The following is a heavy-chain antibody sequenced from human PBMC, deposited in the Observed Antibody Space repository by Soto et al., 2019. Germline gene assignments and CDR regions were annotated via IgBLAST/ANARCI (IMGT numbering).Heavy chain of an antibody. Sequence: QVQLQQWGAGLLKPSETLSLTCAVYGGSFSGYYWSWIRQPPGKGLEWIGEINHSGSTNYNPSLKSRVTISVDTSKNQFSLKLSSVTAVDTAVYYCARDHTYSSSSFNYWGQGTLVTVSS. V-gene: IGHV4-34*01. CDR2: INHSGST. J-gene: IGHJ4*02. CDR3: ARDHTYSSSSFNY. CDR1: GGSFSGYY. D-gene: IGHD6-6*01.